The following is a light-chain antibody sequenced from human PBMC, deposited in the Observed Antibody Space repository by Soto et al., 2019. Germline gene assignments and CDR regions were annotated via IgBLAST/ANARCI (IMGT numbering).Light chain of an antibody. J-gene: IGKJ1*01. CDR1: QSVSSSY. V-gene: IGKV3-20*01. Sequence: EIVLTQSPGTLSLSPGERATLSCRASQSVSSSYLAWYQQKAGQAPRLLIYGASNRATGIPDRFSGSGSGTDFILTSSRLEPDDVAVYYCQHYGSSWTFGQGTKVEIK. CDR3: QHYGSSWT. CDR2: GAS.